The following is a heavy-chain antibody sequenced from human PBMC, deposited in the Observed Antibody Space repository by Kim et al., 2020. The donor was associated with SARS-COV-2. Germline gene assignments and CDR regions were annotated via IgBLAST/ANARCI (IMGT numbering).Heavy chain of an antibody. J-gene: IGHJ4*02. CDR3: ARDLKVGVVALLFDY. Sequence: GGSLRLSCAASGFTFSSYAMHWVRQAPGKGLEWVAVISYDGSNKYYADSVKGRFTISRDNSKNTLYLQMNSLRAEDTAVYYCARDLKVGVVALLFDYWGQGTLVTVSS. CDR2: ISYDGSNK. V-gene: IGHV3-30-3*01. CDR1: GFTFSSYA. D-gene: IGHD2-15*01.